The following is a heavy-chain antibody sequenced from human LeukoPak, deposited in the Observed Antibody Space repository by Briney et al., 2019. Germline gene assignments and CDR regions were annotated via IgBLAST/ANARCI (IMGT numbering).Heavy chain of an antibody. CDR2: IYYSGST. J-gene: IGHJ4*02. D-gene: IGHD3-10*01. Sequence: PSETLSLTCTVSGGSISSSSYYWGWIRQPPGKGLEWIGSIYYSGSTYYNPSLKSRVTISVATSRNHFSLKLSSVTAADTALYYCARTSRRGSGSYYFDYWGQGTLVTVSS. CDR3: ARTSRRGSGSYYFDY. CDR1: GGSISSSSYY. V-gene: IGHV4-39*02.